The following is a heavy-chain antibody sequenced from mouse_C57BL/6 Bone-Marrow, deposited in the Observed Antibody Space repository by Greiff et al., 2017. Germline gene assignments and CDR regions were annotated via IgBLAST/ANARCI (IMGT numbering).Heavy chain of an antibody. D-gene: IGHD1-1*01. V-gene: IGHV1-72*01. CDR2: IDPNSGGT. J-gene: IGHJ1*03. Sequence: VQLQQSGAELVKPGASVKLSCKASGYTFTSYWMHWVKQRPGRGREWIGRIDPNSGGTKYNEKFKSKATLTVDKPSSTAYMQLSSLTSEDSAFYYCARSHYYGSSPYWYFDVWGTGTTVPVSS. CDR1: GYTFTSYW. CDR3: ARSHYYGSSPYWYFDV.